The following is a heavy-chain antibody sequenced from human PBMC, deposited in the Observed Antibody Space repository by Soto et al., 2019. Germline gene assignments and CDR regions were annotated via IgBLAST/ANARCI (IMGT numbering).Heavy chain of an antibody. V-gene: IGHV1-69*06. Sequence: SVKVSCKASGGTFSSYAISWLRQAPGQGLEWMGGIIPIFGTANYAQKFQGRVTITADKSTSTAYMELSSLRSEDTAVYYCARLTGHYDFWSGYPDYYGMDVWGQGTTVTVSS. J-gene: IGHJ6*02. CDR1: GGTFSSYA. D-gene: IGHD3-3*01. CDR3: ARLTGHYDFWSGYPDYYGMDV. CDR2: IIPIFGTA.